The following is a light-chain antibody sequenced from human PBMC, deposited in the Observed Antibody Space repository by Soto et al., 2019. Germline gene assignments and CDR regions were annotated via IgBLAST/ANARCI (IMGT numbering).Light chain of an antibody. CDR1: SSDVGAYNY. J-gene: IGLJ1*01. CDR2: DVS. Sequence: QSALTQPASVSGSPGQSITISCSGTSSDVGAYNYVSWYQQHPAKAPKLMIYDVSNRPSGVSDRFSGSKSGNTASLTISGLQAEDEADYYCYSYTSSSTYGFGSGTKRTVL. CDR3: YSYTSSSTYG. V-gene: IGLV2-14*01.